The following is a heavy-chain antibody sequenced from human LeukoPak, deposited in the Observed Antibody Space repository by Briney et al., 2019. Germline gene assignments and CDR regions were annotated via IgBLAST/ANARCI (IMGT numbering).Heavy chain of an antibody. CDR3: ARAYDFWSGYPDHFDY. D-gene: IGHD3-3*01. Sequence: PGGSLRLSCAASGFTFSSYSMNWVRQAPGKGLEWVSYISSSSGTIYYADSVKGRFTISRDNAKNSLYLQMNSLRAEDTAVYYCARAYDFWSGYPDHFDYWGQGTLVTVSS. CDR2: ISSSSGTI. V-gene: IGHV3-48*01. CDR1: GFTFSSYS. J-gene: IGHJ4*02.